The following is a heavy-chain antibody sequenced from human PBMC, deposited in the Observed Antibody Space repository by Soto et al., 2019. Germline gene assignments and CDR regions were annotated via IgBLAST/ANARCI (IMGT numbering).Heavy chain of an antibody. J-gene: IGHJ4*02. CDR1: GDSINSDNYY. CDR2: IYYRGNT. D-gene: IGHD3-9*01. V-gene: IGHV4-39*01. Sequence: QLQLQESGPGLVKPLETLSLTCSVSGDSINSDNYYWGWIRQPPGKGLEWIGSIYYRGNTYYNPSLKTRVTISLDKSKSQFSLKLNSVTAADSAVYFCARLEGLATISYYFDYWGQGTLVTVSS. CDR3: ARLEGLATISYYFDY.